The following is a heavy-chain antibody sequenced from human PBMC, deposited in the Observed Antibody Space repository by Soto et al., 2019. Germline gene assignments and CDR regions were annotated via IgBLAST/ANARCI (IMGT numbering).Heavy chain of an antibody. CDR3: ARAGSRGWPNWFDP. J-gene: IGHJ5*02. D-gene: IGHD6-19*01. CDR1: GGSISSSNW. V-gene: IGHV4-4*02. Sequence: SETLSLTCAVSGGSISSSNWWSWVRQPPGKGLEWIGEIYHSGSTNYNPSLKSRVTISVDKSKNQFSLKLSSVTAADTAVYYCARAGSRGWPNWFDPWGQGTLVTVSS. CDR2: IYHSGST.